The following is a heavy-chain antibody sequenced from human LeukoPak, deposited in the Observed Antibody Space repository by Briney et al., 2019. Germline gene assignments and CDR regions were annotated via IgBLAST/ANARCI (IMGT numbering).Heavy chain of an antibody. J-gene: IGHJ5*02. CDR1: GGTFSSYA. Sequence: GASVKVSCKASGGTFSSYAISWVRQAPGQGLEWMGGIIPIFGTANYAQKFQGRVTITADESTSTAYMELSSLRSEDTAVYYCARVPGVYYDSLTGYGSGWFDPWSQGTLVTVSS. V-gene: IGHV1-69*13. CDR2: IIPIFGTA. D-gene: IGHD3-9*01. CDR3: ARVPGVYYDSLTGYGSGWFDP.